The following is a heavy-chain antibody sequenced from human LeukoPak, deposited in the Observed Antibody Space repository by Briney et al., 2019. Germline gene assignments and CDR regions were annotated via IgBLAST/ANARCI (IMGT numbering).Heavy chain of an antibody. D-gene: IGHD4-17*01. CDR3: ARNRGNDYGDYYFDY. Sequence: QPGGSLRLSCAASGFTFSSYWMSWVRQAPGKGLEWEANIKQDGSEKYYVDSVKGRFTISRDKDKNSLYLQINSLRAEDTAVYYCARNRGNDYGDYYFDYWGQGTLVTVSS. CDR2: IKQDGSEK. CDR1: GFTFSSYW. J-gene: IGHJ4*02. V-gene: IGHV3-7*01.